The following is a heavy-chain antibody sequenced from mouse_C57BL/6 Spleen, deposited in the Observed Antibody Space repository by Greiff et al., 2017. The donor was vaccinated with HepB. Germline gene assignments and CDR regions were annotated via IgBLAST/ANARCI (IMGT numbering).Heavy chain of an antibody. V-gene: IGHV1-80*01. J-gene: IGHJ4*01. CDR1: GYAFSSYW. CDR3: ARDSSGTYYSAMDY. Sequence: VQLQQSGAELVKPGASVKISCKASGYAFSSYWMNWVKQRPGKGLEWIGQIYPGDGDTNYNGKFKGKATLTADKSSSTAYMQLSSLTSEGSAVYFRARDSSGTYYSAMDYWGQGTSVTVSS. D-gene: IGHD3-2*02. CDR2: IYPGDGDT.